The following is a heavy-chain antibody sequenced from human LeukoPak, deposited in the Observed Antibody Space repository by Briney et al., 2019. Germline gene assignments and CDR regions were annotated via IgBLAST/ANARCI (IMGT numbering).Heavy chain of an antibody. CDR2: TDWTDDE. D-gene: IGHD7-27*01. Sequence: SGPTRVNPTQLLTLTCTFTGFSRSTGGVGVGWIRQPPAKALEWLTLTDWTDDERYSPSLKSRFNITNDTSKNQGGRTMANMDPVYTATCYCAHVFLGQEGAFDIWGQGTMVTVSS. V-gene: IGHV2-5*01. CDR1: GFSRSTGGVG. J-gene: IGHJ3*02. CDR3: AHVFLGQEGAFDI.